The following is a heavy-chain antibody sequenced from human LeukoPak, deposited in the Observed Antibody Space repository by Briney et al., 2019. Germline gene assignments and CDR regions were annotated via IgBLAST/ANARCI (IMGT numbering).Heavy chain of an antibody. Sequence: ASVKLSCKASGYTFTDYYMHWVQQAPGKGLEWMGRVDPEDGETIYAEKFQGRVTITAETSTDTAYMELSSLRSEDTAVYYCATVKEHKFWSGYYTDPQRWFDPWGQGTLVTVSS. CDR2: VDPEDGET. CDR1: GYTFTDYY. D-gene: IGHD3-3*01. J-gene: IGHJ5*02. CDR3: ATVKEHKFWSGYYTDPQRWFDP. V-gene: IGHV1-69-2*01.